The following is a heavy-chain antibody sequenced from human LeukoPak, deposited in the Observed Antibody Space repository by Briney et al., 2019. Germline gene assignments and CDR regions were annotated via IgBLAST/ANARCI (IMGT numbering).Heavy chain of an antibody. CDR1: GFTFSSYW. D-gene: IGHD6-19*01. J-gene: IGHJ4*02. Sequence: GGSLRLSCAASGFTFSSYWMSWVRQAPGKGLEWVANIKKDGSEKYYVESVKGRFTISRDNAKNSLYLQMNSLRGEDTAVYYCARGGAVGTADYWGQGTLVTVSS. CDR3: ARGGAVGTADY. V-gene: IGHV3-7*01. CDR2: IKKDGSEK.